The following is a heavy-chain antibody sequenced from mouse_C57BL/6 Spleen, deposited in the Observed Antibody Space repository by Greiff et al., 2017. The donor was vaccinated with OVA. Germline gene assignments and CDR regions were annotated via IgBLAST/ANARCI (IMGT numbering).Heavy chain of an antibody. Sequence: EVHLVESGGGLVKPGGSLKLSCAASGFTFSSYAMSWVRQTPEKRLEWVATISDGGSYTYYPDNVKGRYTISRDNAKNNLYLQMSHLKSEDTAMYYCARDVKFINTVVARAMDYWGQGTSVTVSS. J-gene: IGHJ4*01. CDR3: ARDVKFINTVVARAMDY. V-gene: IGHV5-4*01. CDR1: GFTFSSYA. D-gene: IGHD1-1*01. CDR2: ISDGGSYT.